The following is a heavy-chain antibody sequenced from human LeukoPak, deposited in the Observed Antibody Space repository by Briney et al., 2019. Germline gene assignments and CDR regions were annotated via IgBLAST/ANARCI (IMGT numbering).Heavy chain of an antibody. D-gene: IGHD3-3*01. J-gene: IGHJ3*02. CDR3: ARSGITIFGVVPGGDTFDI. CDR1: GYTFTSYD. Sequence: ASVKVSCKASGYTFTSYDINWVRQATGQGLEWMGWMNPNSGNTGYAQKFQGRVTITRNTSISTAYMELSSLRSEDTAVYYCARSGITIFGVVPGGDTFDIWGQGTMVTVSS. CDR2: MNPNSGNT. V-gene: IGHV1-8*03.